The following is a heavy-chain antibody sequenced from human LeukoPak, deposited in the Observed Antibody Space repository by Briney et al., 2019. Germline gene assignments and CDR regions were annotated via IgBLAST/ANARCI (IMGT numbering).Heavy chain of an antibody. CDR3: ARVVFWSGYPDY. Sequence: SETLSLTCAVYSGSFSGYYWSWIRQPPGKGLEWIGEINHSGSTNYNPSLKSRVTISVGTSKNQFSLKLSSVTAADTAVYYCARVVFWSGYPDYWGQGTLVTVSS. D-gene: IGHD3-3*01. J-gene: IGHJ4*02. CDR1: SGSFSGYY. CDR2: INHSGST. V-gene: IGHV4-34*01.